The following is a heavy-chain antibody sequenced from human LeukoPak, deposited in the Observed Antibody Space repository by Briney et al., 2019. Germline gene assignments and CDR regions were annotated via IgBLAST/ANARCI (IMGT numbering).Heavy chain of an antibody. CDR1: GFSFSAYT. CDR3: TRRFGGHSGWAGYHDS. J-gene: IGHJ4*02. V-gene: IGHV3-64*01. CDR2: IRGDGSST. Sequence: GGSLRLSCVASGFSFSAYTMHWVRQAPGKGLEYVSAIRGDGSSTFQPNSVKGRFTISRDNSKSTLYLQMGSLRAEDTAVYYCTRRFGGHSGWAGYHDSWGQGTLVTVSS. D-gene: IGHD6-19*01.